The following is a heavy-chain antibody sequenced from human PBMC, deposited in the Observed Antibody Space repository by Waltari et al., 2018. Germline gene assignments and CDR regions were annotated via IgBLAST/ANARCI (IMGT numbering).Heavy chain of an antibody. CDR3: ATALGGGISASRPFHF. CDR1: GYTFTEYY. CDR2: VDPEDGET. Sequence: EVHLVQSGAEVKRPGATVKLSCKASGYTFTEYYLPWVRPAPGHGLQWMRQTTGKGRGWIVHVDPEDGETEISDKFQGRGTMTADTSIHTAYMEVTSLTSEDTAFYYCATALGGGISASRPFHFWGQGTMITVSS. D-gene: IGHD3-10*01. V-gene: IGHV1-69-2*01. J-gene: IGHJ3*01.